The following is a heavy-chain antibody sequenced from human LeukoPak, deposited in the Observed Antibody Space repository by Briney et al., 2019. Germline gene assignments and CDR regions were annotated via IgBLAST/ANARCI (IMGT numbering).Heavy chain of an antibody. CDR1: GFTFSSYS. V-gene: IGHV3-21*01. J-gene: IGHJ3*02. CDR2: ISSSSRYR. CDR3: ARHGTMIVPGAAFDI. D-gene: IGHD3-22*01. Sequence: GGSLRLSCAASGFTFSSYSMIWVRQAPGKGLEWVSSISSSSRYRYYADSVKGRFTISRDNAKNSLYLQMNSLRAEDTAVYYCARHGTMIVPGAAFDIWGQGTMVTVSS.